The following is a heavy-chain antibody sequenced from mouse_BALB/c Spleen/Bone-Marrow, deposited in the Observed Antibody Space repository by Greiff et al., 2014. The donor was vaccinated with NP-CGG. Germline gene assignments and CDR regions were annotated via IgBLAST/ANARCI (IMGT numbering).Heavy chain of an antibody. CDR1: GYTFTDYT. CDR2: VNPNSGGT. CDR3: ARARHYDF. V-gene: IGHV1-18*01. Sequence: VQLKESGPELVKPGASVKISCKTSGYTFTDYTLHWVKQGHGKSLEWIGGVNPNSGGTSYNQKFKGKATLNLDKSSTTAYMELRSLTSDDSAVYYCARARHYDFWGQGTTLTVSS. J-gene: IGHJ2*01.